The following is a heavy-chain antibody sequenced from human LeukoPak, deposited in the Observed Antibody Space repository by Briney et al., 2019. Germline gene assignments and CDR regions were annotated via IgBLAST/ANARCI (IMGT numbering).Heavy chain of an antibody. CDR3: ATDLFAIPEGQAFDI. J-gene: IGHJ3*02. CDR1: GHTLTELS. Sequence: ASVKVSCKVSGHTLTELSMHWVRQAPGKGLEWMGGFDPEDGETIYAQKFQGRVTMTEDTSTDTAYMELSSLRSEDTAVYYCATDLFAIPEGQAFDIWGQGTMVTVSS. V-gene: IGHV1-24*01. D-gene: IGHD2-21*01. CDR2: FDPEDGET.